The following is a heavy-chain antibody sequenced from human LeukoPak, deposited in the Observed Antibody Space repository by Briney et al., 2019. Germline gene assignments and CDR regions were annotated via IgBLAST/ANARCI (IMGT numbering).Heavy chain of an antibody. Sequence: ASVKVSCKVSGYTLTELSMHWVRQAPGKGLEWMGIINPSGGSTSYAQKFQGRVTMTRDTSTSTVYMELSSLRSEDTAVYYCARGNDYGDTFYFDYWGQGTLVTVSS. CDR1: GYTLTELS. CDR2: INPSGGST. D-gene: IGHD4-17*01. J-gene: IGHJ4*02. V-gene: IGHV1-46*01. CDR3: ARGNDYGDTFYFDY.